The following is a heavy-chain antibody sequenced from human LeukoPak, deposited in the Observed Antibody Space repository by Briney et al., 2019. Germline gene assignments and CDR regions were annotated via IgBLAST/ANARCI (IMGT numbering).Heavy chain of an antibody. J-gene: IGHJ6*03. CDR3: ARVSWFPGTSYYYMDV. CDR1: GGSISSGGYS. CDR2: IYYSGST. V-gene: IGHV4-30-4*07. Sequence: KPSQTLSLTCAVSGGSISSGGYSWSWIRQPPGKGLEWIGYIYYSGSTYYNPSLKSRVTISVDTSKNQFSLKLSSVTAADTAVYFCARVSWFPGTSYYYMDVWGKGTTVTVSS. D-gene: IGHD1-1*01.